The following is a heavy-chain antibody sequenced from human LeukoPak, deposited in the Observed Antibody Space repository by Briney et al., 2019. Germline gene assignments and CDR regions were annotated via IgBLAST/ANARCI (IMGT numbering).Heavy chain of an antibody. Sequence: PSETLSLTCSVSGGSISSYYWSWIRQPPGKGLEWIGYIYYSGSTNYNLSLKSRVTISVDTSKKQFSLKLSSVTAADTAVYYCARVSGCSGGSCYSPSYYYYYYMDVWGKGTTVTVSS. CDR2: IYYSGST. D-gene: IGHD2-15*01. CDR1: GGSISSYY. J-gene: IGHJ6*03. CDR3: ARVSGCSGGSCYSPSYYYYYYMDV. V-gene: IGHV4-59*01.